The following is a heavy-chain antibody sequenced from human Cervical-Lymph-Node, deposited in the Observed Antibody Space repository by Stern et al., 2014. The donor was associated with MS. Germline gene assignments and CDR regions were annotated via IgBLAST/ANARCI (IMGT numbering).Heavy chain of an antibody. D-gene: IGHD1-1*01. J-gene: IGHJ6*02. CDR2: FTPLFGTT. V-gene: IGHV1-69*01. CDR1: GDTFINFG. CDR3: ARDNDDNGMDV. Sequence: VQLVQSGADVKKPGSSVKVSCTASGDTFINFGISWVRQAPGQGLEWMGGFTPLFGTTEYAQKFQGRVTISADESATTGYMELSGLRSEDTAVYYCARDNDDNGMDVWGQGTTVTVTS.